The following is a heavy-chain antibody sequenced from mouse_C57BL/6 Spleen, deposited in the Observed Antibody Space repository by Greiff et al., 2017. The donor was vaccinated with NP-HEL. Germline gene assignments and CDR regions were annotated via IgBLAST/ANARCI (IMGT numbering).Heavy chain of an antibody. CDR1: GYAFTNYL. J-gene: IGHJ2*01. D-gene: IGHD1-1*01. CDR2: INPGSGGT. CDR3: ARGDTTVVSYFDY. Sequence: VQLQQSVAELVRPGTSVKVSCKASGYAFTNYLIEWVKQRPGQGLEWIGVINPGSGGTNYNEKFKGKATLTADKSSSTAYMQLSSLTSEDSAVYLCARGDTTVVSYFDYWGQGTTLTVSS. V-gene: IGHV1-54*01.